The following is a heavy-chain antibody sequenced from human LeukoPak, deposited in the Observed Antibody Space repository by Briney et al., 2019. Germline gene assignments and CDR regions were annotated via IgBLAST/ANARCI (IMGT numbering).Heavy chain of an antibody. CDR3: ARRRQYYDSSGYYPDAFDI. CDR1: GYRFTSYW. CDR2: IYPGDSDT. D-gene: IGHD3-22*01. V-gene: IGHV5-51*01. Sequence: GESLQISCYGSGYRFTSYWIGWVRQMPGKGLEWMGIIYPGDSDTRHSPSFQGQVTISADKSISTAYLQWSSLKASDTAMYYCARRRQYYDSSGYYPDAFDIWGQGTMVTVSS. J-gene: IGHJ3*02.